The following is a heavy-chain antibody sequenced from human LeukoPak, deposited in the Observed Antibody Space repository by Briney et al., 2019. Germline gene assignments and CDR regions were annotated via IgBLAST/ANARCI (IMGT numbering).Heavy chain of an antibody. V-gene: IGHV3-7*01. J-gene: IGHJ4*02. D-gene: IGHD6-13*01. CDR1: GFALSDYW. CDR3: ARDIASAGLFFDS. CDR2: IKYDGSER. Sequence: PGGSLRLSCVVSGFALSDYWMGWVRQAPGKGLQWVANIKYDGSERQYVDSVKGRFTISRDIAKNSVYLQMNSLGADDTAVYYCARDIASAGLFFDSWGQGTLVTVSS.